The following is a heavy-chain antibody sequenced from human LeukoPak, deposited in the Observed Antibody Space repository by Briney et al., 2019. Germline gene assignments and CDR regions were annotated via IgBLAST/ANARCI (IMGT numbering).Heavy chain of an antibody. Sequence: GGSLRLSCAASGFIFSSYVMPWVRQAPGKGLEWVSSISSSSSYIYYADSVKGRFTISRDNAKNSLYLQMNSLRAEDTAVYYCARESPSSWNHWGQGTLVTVSS. CDR3: ARESPSSWNH. CDR2: ISSSSSYI. CDR1: GFIFSSYV. V-gene: IGHV3-21*01. J-gene: IGHJ4*02. D-gene: IGHD6-13*01.